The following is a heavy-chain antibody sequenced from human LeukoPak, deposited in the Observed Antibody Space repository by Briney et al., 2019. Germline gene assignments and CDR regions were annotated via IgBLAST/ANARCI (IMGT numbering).Heavy chain of an antibody. CDR3: ARDRGSSWYRTHAFDI. CDR1: GFTFSDYY. J-gene: IGHJ3*02. CDR2: ISSSGSTI. D-gene: IGHD6-13*01. V-gene: IGHV3-11*04. Sequence: GGSLRLSCAASGFTFSDYYMSWIRQAPGKGLEWVSYISSSGSTIYYADSVKGRFTISRDNAKNSLYLQMNSLRVEDTAVYYCARDRGSSWYRTHAFDIWGQGTMVTVSS.